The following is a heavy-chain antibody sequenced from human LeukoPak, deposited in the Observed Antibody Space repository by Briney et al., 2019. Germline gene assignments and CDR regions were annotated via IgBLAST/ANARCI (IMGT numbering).Heavy chain of an antibody. D-gene: IGHD3-16*01. CDR3: ARGPNMMKEGDTFDI. CDR1: GFTFSDYY. V-gene: IGHV3-11*01. CDR2: ISTSGSTI. J-gene: IGHJ3*02. Sequence: GGSLRLSCAATGFTFSDYYMSWIRQTPMKGLEWLLYISTSGSTIYYADSVKGRFTISRDNAKNSVYLQMSSLRAEDTAVYYCARGPNMMKEGDTFDIWGQGTMVTVSS.